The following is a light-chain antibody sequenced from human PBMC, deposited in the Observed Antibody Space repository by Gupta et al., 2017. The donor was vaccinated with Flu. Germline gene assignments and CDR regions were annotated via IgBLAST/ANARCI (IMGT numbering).Light chain of an antibody. Sequence: SPELTQPPSVSVSPGQTARIICSGDSLSKHYTYWYQQKPGQAPVMWRYKDSQRPSGIPDRFSGSRSGTTATLTISGVRAEDEADYDGQSEDSSGTYREVCGTGTRVNVL. CDR3: QSEDSSGTYREV. J-gene: IGLJ1*01. CDR1: SLSKHY. V-gene: IGLV3-25*02. CDR2: KDS.